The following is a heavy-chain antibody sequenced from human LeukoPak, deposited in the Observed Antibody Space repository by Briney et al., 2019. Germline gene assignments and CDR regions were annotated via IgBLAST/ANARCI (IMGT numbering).Heavy chain of an antibody. J-gene: IGHJ6*02. CDR2: IYTSGST. Sequence: PSETLSLTCTVSGGSISSYYWSWIRQPAGKGLEWIGRIYTSGSTNYNPSLKSRVTMSVDTSKNQFSLKLSSVTAADTAVYYCARAPYYYDSSGYYSSIYGMDVWGQGTTVTVSS. CDR3: ARAPYYYDSSGYYSSIYGMDV. CDR1: GGSISSYY. V-gene: IGHV4-4*07. D-gene: IGHD3-22*01.